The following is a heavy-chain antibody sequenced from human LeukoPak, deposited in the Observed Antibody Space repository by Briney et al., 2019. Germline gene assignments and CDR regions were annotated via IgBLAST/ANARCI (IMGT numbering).Heavy chain of an antibody. J-gene: IGHJ5*02. V-gene: IGHV3-7*01. CDR1: GFTFSSYW. D-gene: IGHD5-18*01. CDR3: AKDLSGYSYGRNSFDP. CDR2: IKQDGSEK. Sequence: GGSLRLSCAASGFTFSSYWMSWVRQAPGKGLEWVANIKQDGSEKYYVDSVKGRFTISRDNAKNSLYLQMNSLRAEDTAVYYCAKDLSGYSYGRNSFDPWGQGTLVTVSS.